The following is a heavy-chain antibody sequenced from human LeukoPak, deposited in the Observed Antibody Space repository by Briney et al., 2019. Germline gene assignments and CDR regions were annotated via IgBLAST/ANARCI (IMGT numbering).Heavy chain of an antibody. J-gene: IGHJ4*02. Sequence: ASVTVSCTASGYIFTSYPIHWVRQAPGQRLEWMGWINTGNGNTKYSQRFEGRVTVTTDTSAAAAYMELSSLRSEDTAVYYCARDRAMADYWGQETLVTVSS. CDR1: GYIFTSYP. CDR3: ARDRAMADY. CDR2: INTGNGNT. D-gene: IGHD5-18*01. V-gene: IGHV1-3*04.